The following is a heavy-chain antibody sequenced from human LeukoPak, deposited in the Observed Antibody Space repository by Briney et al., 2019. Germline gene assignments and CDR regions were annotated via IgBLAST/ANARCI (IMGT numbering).Heavy chain of an antibody. CDR1: GGSISGYY. J-gene: IGHJ4*02. D-gene: IGHD4-17*01. CDR3: ARRLARRGYGDYCDY. V-gene: IGHV4-59*08. CDR2: IYHSGST. Sequence: SETLSLTCSVSGGSISGYYWSWIRQPPGRGLEWIGYIYHSGSTNYNPSLKSRVAISVDTSKNQFSLKLSSVTAADTAVYYCARRLARRGYGDYCDYWGQGTLVTVSS.